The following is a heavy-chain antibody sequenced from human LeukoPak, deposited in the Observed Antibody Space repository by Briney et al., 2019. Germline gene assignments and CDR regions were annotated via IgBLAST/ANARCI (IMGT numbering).Heavy chain of an antibody. D-gene: IGHD4-17*01. V-gene: IGHV4-4*07. CDR2: IYTSGST. CDR3: ASLTTVTTDDYYYYYMDV. Sequence: PSETLSLTCTVSGGSISSYYWSWIRQPAGKGLEWIGRIYTSGSTNYNPPLKSRVTMSVDTSKNQFSLKLSSVTAADTAVYYCASLTTVTTDDYYYYYMDVWGKGTTVTVSS. CDR1: GGSISSYY. J-gene: IGHJ6*03.